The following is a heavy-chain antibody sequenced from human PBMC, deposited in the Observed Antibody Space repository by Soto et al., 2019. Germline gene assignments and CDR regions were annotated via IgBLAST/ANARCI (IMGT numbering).Heavy chain of an antibody. Sequence: SETLSLTCTVSGGSISSGPYSWGWIRQPPGKGLEWIGTFHYSGSTYYSPSLESRVTISVDTSKNQFSLKVGSVTAADTAVYYCGRLGGYCSGTSCYGSNGMDVWGQGTRATAS. V-gene: IGHV4-39*01. CDR1: GGSISSGPYS. J-gene: IGHJ6*02. CDR2: FHYSGST. D-gene: IGHD2-2*01. CDR3: GRLGGYCSGTSCYGSNGMDV.